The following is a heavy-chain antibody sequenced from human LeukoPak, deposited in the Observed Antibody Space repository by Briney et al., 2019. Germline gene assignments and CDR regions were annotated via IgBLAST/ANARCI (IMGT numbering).Heavy chain of an antibody. D-gene: IGHD1-26*01. CDR3: ARSPGSYYGTYGMDV. Sequence: GGSLRLSCAASGFTFSSYGMHWVRQATGKGLEWVSAIGTAGDTYYPGSVKGRFTISRENAKNSLYLQMNSLRAGDTAVYYCARSPGSYYGTYGMDVWGQGTTVTVSS. J-gene: IGHJ6*02. CDR2: IGTAGDT. V-gene: IGHV3-13*04. CDR1: GFTFSSYG.